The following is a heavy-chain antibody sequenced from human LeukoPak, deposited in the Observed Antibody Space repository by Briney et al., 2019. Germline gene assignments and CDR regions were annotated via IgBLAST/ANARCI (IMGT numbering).Heavy chain of an antibody. CDR2: ISSSSSYI. CDR3: ARVISPNYGGNSGWFDP. V-gene: IGHV3-21*01. J-gene: IGHJ5*02. Sequence: NPGGSLRLSCAASGFTFSSYSMNWVRQAPGKGLEWVSSISSSSSYIYYADSVKGRFTISRDNAKNSLYLQMNSLRAEDTAVYYCARVISPNYGGNSGWFDPWGQGTLVTVSS. CDR1: GFTFSSYS. D-gene: IGHD4-23*01.